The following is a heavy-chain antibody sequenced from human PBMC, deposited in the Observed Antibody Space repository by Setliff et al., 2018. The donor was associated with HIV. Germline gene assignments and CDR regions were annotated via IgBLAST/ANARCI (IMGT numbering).Heavy chain of an antibody. J-gene: IGHJ4*02. CDR3: ARTPSRGGFDY. D-gene: IGHD3-16*01. V-gene: IGHV4-59*01. CDR2: IYYTGST. Sequence: SETLSLTCAVYGESFSDDYWSWIRQPPGKGLEWIASIYYTGSTNYNPSLKSRVTISLDTSKNQFSLNVNSVTAADTAVYYCARTPSRGGFDYWGQGTLVTVSS. CDR1: GESFSDDY.